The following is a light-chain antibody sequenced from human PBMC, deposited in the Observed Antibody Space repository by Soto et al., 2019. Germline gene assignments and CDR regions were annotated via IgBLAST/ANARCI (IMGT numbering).Light chain of an antibody. CDR2: DVS. V-gene: IGLV2-14*01. CDR1: SSDVGGYNY. J-gene: IGLJ2*01. CDR3: SSYTSSSRVV. Sequence: QSALTQPASVSGSPGQSITISCTGTSSDVGGYNYASWYQQHPGKAPKLMIYDVSNRPSGVSNRFSGSKSGNTASLTISGLQAEDEADYYCSSYTSSSRVVFGGGTKLTVL.